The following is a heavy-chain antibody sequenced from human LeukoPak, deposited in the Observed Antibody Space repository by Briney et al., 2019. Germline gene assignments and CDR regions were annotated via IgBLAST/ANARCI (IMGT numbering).Heavy chain of an antibody. Sequence: GGSLRLSCAASGFTFDDYAMHWVRQAPGKDLEWVSLISGDGGSTYYADSVKGRFTISRDNSKNSLYLQMNSLRPEDTALYHCAKDIERMGGYGMDVWSQGTTVTVSS. V-gene: IGHV3-43*02. CDR3: AKDIERMGGYGMDV. CDR1: GFTFDDYA. J-gene: IGHJ6*02. CDR2: ISGDGGST. D-gene: IGHD3-16*01.